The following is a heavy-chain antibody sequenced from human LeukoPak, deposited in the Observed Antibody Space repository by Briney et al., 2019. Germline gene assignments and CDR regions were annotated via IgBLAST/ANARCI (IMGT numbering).Heavy chain of an antibody. J-gene: IGHJ4*02. V-gene: IGHV3-48*01. CDR1: GFTFSSYS. CDR3: ARGYYYDSSGPEDY. D-gene: IGHD3-22*01. CDR2: ISSSSSVI. Sequence: GGSLRLSCEASGFTFSSYSMKWVRQAPGKGLEWVSYISSSSSVIYYSDSVKGRFTISRDNHKNSLYLQMNSLRAEDTAVYYCARGYYYDSSGPEDYWGQGTLVTVSS.